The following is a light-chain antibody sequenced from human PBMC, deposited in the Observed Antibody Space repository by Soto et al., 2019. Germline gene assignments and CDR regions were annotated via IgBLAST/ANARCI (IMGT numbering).Light chain of an antibody. CDR1: SSYVGGYNY. Sequence: QSALTQPASVSGSPGQSITISCTGTSSYVGGYNYVYWYQQHPGKAPKLMIYDVSNRPSGVSNPFSSSKSGNTPSLTISVLQAEDEAYYYCSSYTSSSTYVFGTGTKLTVL. V-gene: IGLV2-14*01. CDR3: SSYTSSSTYV. J-gene: IGLJ1*01. CDR2: DVS.